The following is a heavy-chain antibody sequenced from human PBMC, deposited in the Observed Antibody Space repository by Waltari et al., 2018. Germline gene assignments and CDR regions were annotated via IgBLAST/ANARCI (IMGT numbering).Heavy chain of an antibody. Sequence: QVQLQESGPGLVKPSQTLSLTCTVSGGSISSGSYYWSWIRQPAGKGLEWIGRIYTSGSTNYNPSLKSRVTIAVDTSKNQFSLKLSSVTAADTAVYYCAATVTTYPYWYCDLWGRGTLVTVSS. CDR2: IYTSGST. D-gene: IGHD4-17*01. J-gene: IGHJ2*01. CDR1: GGSISSGSYY. CDR3: AATVTTYPYWYCDL. V-gene: IGHV4-61*02.